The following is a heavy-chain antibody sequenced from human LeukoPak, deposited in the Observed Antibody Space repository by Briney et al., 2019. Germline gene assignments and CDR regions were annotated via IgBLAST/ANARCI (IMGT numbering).Heavy chain of an antibody. CDR2: ISGSGGST. J-gene: IGHJ4*02. V-gene: IGHV3-23*01. CDR1: GFTFSSYA. CDR3: AKGVRSGSYVWFSY. D-gene: IGHD1-26*01. Sequence: GGSLRLSCAASGFTFSSYAMSWVRQAPGKGLEWVSAISGSGGSTYYADSVKGRFTISRDNSKNTLYLQMNSLRAEDTAVCYCAKGVRSGSYVWFSYWGQGTLVTVSS.